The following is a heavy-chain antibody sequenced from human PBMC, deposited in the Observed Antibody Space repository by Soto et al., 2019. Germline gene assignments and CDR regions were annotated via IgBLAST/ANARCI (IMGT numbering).Heavy chain of an antibody. Sequence: QVQLVQSGAEVKKPGASVKVSCKASGYTLTSYDINWVRQATGQGLEWMGWMKPNSGNTGYAQKFQGRVTMTRNMCISTVYMELRSLRSEDTAVYYCARGRSGDKWIDFVPEVAYWGQGTLVTVSS. J-gene: IGHJ4*02. CDR1: GYTLTSYD. V-gene: IGHV1-8*01. CDR3: ARGRSGDKWIDFVPEVAY. D-gene: IGHD3-10*02. CDR2: MKPNSGNT.